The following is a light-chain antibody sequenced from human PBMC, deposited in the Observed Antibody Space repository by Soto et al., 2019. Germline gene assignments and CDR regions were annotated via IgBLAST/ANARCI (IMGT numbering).Light chain of an antibody. J-gene: IGKJ5*01. CDR3: QQADSFPIT. V-gene: IGKV1D-12*01. CDR2: EAS. Sequence: DIQMTQSPSSISASVGDRVTINCRASQGITNRLAWYQQTPGQAPTLLIYEASNLQSGVPSRISGSGSGTDFTLTISSLQPEDFANYYCQQADSFPITFGQGTRLEIK. CDR1: QGITNR.